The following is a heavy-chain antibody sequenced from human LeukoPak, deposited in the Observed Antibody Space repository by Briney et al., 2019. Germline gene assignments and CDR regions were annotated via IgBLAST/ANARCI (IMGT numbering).Heavy chain of an antibody. CDR1: GVPFSGYY. CDR3: ARGIARGYCSSTSCLYGVNWFDP. V-gene: IGHV4-34*01. CDR2: INHSGST. Sequence: SETLSLTCAVYGVPFSGYYWSWIRQPPGKGLEWIGEINHSGSTNYNPSLKSRVTISVDTSKNQFSLKLSSVTAADTAVYYCARGIARGYCSSTSCLYGVNWFDPWGQGTLVTVSS. J-gene: IGHJ5*02. D-gene: IGHD2-2*01.